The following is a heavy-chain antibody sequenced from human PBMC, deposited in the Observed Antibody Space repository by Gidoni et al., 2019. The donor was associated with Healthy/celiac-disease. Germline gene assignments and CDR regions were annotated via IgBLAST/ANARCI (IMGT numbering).Heavy chain of an antibody. CDR1: GFTFSNAW. CDR2: IKSKTDGGTT. CDR3: TTEWVVPAAMSYYGMDV. J-gene: IGHJ6*02. V-gene: IGHV3-15*01. Sequence: EVQLVESGGGLVKPGGSLRLSCAASGFTFSNAWMSWVRQAPGKGLEWVGRIKSKTDGGTTDYAAPVKGRFTISRDDSKNTLYLQMNSLKTEDTAVYYCTTEWVVPAAMSYYGMDVWGQGTTVTVSS. D-gene: IGHD2-2*01.